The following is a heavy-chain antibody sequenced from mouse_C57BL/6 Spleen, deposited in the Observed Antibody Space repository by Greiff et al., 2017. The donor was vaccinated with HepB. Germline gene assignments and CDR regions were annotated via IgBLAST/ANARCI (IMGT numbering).Heavy chain of an antibody. CDR3: ASGPYYDYDGGPWFAY. CDR1: GYTFTDYY. CDR2: INPNNGGT. D-gene: IGHD2-4*01. Sequence: EVQLQQSGPELVKPGASVKISCKASGYTFTDYYMNWVKQSHGKSLEWIGDINPNNGGTSYNQKFKGKATLTVDKSSSTAYMELRSLTSEDSAVYYCASGPYYDYDGGPWFAYWGQGTLVTVSA. J-gene: IGHJ3*01. V-gene: IGHV1-26*01.